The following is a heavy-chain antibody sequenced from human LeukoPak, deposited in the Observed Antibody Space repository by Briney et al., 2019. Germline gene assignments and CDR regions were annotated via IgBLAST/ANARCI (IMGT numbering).Heavy chain of an antibody. CDR2: MSVSGYYT. V-gene: IGHV3-23*01. CDR3: AKMEGQRLHDYCMAV. D-gene: IGHD3-3*01. CDR1: GFAVSNFA. J-gene: IGHJ6*03. Sequence: GGSLRLSCAAAGFAVSNFAMSWVRQAPGKGRELVSAMSVSGYYTYYVESVKGRFTIARHNSKNTLYLHMNSLRADATALYYCAKMEGQRLHDYCMAVWGRGTTVTVSS.